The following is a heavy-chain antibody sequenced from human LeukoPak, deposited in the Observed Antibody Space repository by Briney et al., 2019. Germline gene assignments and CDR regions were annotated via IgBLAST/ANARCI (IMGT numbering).Heavy chain of an antibody. J-gene: IGHJ3*01. CDR3: ARHRLGKLVTL. CDR1: GGSFSGYY. D-gene: IGHD3-9*01. CDR2: IHYSGSA. V-gene: IGHV4-34*01. Sequence: SETLSLTCAVYGGSFSGYYWTWVRQPPGKGLEWIGEIHYSGSATYNPSLTSGVTISVDTSKNQFSLKLSSVTAADTAVYYCARHRLGKLVTLWGQGAMVTVSS.